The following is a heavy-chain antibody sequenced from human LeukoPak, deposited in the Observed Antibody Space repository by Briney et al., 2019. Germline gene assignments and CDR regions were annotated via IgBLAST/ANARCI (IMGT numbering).Heavy chain of an antibody. V-gene: IGHV4-59*01. CDR3: AREEMASGYYFDY. J-gene: IGHJ4*02. CDR2: IYYSGTT. D-gene: IGHD5-24*01. Sequence: SETLSLTCTVSGGSISAYYWRWIRQPPGKGLEWVGYIYYSGTTNYNPSLKSRVTISVDTSKNQFYLKLSSVTAADTAVYYCAREEMASGYYFDYWGQGTLVTVSS. CDR1: GGSISAYY.